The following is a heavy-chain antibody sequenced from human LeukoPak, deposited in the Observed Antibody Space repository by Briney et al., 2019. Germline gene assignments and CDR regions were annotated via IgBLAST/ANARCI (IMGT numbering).Heavy chain of an antibody. CDR3: VKGGRADD. D-gene: IGHD3-16*01. J-gene: IGHJ4*02. V-gene: IGHV3-23*01. Sequence: SGGSLRLSCAASGFSFSTFEMTWARQAPGKGLDWVSFISDSGYTTHYADSVKGRFTVSRDNSRNTLYLQMHNLRAEDTALYYCVKGGRADDWGQGTLVTVSS. CDR2: ISDSGYTT. CDR1: GFSFSTFE.